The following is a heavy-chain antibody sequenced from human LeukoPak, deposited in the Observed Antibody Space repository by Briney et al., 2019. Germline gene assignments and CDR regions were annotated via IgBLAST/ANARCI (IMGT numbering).Heavy chain of an antibody. Sequence: GGSLRLSCAASGFTVSSNHMNWVRQAPGKGLEWVSVIYGGGSTYYADSVKGRFTISRDNSKNTLYLQMNSLRAEDTAVYYCATERSNSLNYWGQGTLVTVS. J-gene: IGHJ4*02. D-gene: IGHD6-6*01. CDR2: IYGGGST. CDR3: ATERSNSLNY. CDR1: GFTVSSNH. V-gene: IGHV3-66*02.